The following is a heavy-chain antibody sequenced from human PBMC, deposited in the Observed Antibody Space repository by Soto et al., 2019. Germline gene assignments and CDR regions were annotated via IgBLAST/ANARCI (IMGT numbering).Heavy chain of an antibody. V-gene: IGHV1-3*01. CDR1: GYTFTAYP. D-gene: IGHD3-10*01. CDR3: ARKDYYGEGIYYFDH. J-gene: IGHJ4*02. Sequence: QVQLVQSGAEVKKPGASVKVSCKASGYTFTAYPMHWVRQAPGQRLEWMGWINVANGDTGYSQKFQGRVTVTRDTSASTVYMEVSSLTSEDTAVYYCARKDYYGEGIYYFDHWGQGTLVTVSS. CDR2: INVANGDT.